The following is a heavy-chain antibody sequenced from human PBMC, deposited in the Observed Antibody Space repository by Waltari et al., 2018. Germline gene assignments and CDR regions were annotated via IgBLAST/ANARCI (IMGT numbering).Heavy chain of an antibody. CDR3: ARDPNSSGYPTYFDY. V-gene: IGHV1-3*01. CDR2: INAGNGNT. Sequence: QVQLVQSGAEVKKPGASVKVSCKASGYTFTSYAMHWVRQAPGQRLEWMGWINAGNGNTKYSQNFQGRFTISRDNSKNTLHLQMNSLSEEDTAVYYCARDPNSSGYPTYFDYWGQGTLVTVSS. D-gene: IGHD3-22*01. CDR1: GYTFTSYA. J-gene: IGHJ4*02.